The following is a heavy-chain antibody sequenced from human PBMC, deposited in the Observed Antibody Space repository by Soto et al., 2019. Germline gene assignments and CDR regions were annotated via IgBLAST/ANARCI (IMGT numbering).Heavy chain of an antibody. J-gene: IGHJ4*02. CDR3: ARGSVSEWEYYFDY. CDR2: INAGNGNT. V-gene: IGHV1-3*01. D-gene: IGHD1-26*01. Sequence: ASVKVSCKASGYTFTSYAMHWVRQAPGQRLEWMGWINAGNGNTKYSQKFQGRVTITRDTSASTAYMELSSLRSEDTAVYYCARGSVSEWEYYFDYWGQGTLVTVSS. CDR1: GYTFTSYA.